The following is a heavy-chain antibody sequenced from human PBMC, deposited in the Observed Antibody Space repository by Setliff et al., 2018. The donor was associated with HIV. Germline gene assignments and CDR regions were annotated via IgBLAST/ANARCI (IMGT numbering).Heavy chain of an antibody. V-gene: IGHV3-74*01. CDR3: ARDHLSTKAGVAIDY. CDR2: INNDTTTT. J-gene: IGHJ4*02. Sequence: LRLSCAASGFTFSRYWMHWVRQAPGQGLVWVSGINNDTTTTTYADSVKGRFSISRDNAKNTLYLQMNGLRGEDTAVYYCARDHLSTKAGVAIDYWGQGTLVTVSS. CDR1: GFTFSRYW. D-gene: IGHD2-15*01.